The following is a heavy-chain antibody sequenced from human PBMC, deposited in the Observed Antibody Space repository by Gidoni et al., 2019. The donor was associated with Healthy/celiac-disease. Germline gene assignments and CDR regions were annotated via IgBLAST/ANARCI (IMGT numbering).Heavy chain of an antibody. J-gene: IGHJ4*02. CDR2: ISGSGGSP. V-gene: IGHV3-23*01. Sequence: EAQLLEYGGGLGQPGGSVRLSCAAYGFSVSSYAMSWVRQAPGKGLEWVYAISGSGGSPYYADSVKCRFTISRDNSKNPLYLQMTILRAEATAVYYCANTPLSYYDRSYSDYWGQGTLVTVSS. CDR3: ANTPLSYYDRSYSDY. D-gene: IGHD3-22*01. CDR1: GFSVSSYA.